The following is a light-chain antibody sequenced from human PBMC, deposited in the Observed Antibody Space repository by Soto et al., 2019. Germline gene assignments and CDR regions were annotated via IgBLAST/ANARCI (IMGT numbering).Light chain of an antibody. CDR1: SSDVGGYNY. J-gene: IGLJ1*01. CDR2: EVI. CDR3: SSYAGSNNRV. Sequence: QSVLTQPPSASGSPGQSVTISCTGTSSDVGGYNYVSWYQQHPGKAPKLMIYEVIKRPSGVPDRFSGSKSGNTASLTVSWLQAEDEADYYCSSYAGSNNRVFGTGTKVTVL. V-gene: IGLV2-8*01.